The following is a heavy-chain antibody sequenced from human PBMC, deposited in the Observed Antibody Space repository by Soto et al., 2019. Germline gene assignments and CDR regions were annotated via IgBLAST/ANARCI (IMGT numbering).Heavy chain of an antibody. CDR2: ITTSGDRT. CDR1: GFTFSSYA. J-gene: IGHJ4*02. Sequence: EVQLLESGGDLLQPGGSLRLSCAASGFTFSSYAMSWVRQAPGKGMEWVSSITTSGDRTYYADSVKGRFTISRDNSKNTLSLQMDSLRAEDTDINYCGKNYYLDNWGKGTLLTVSS. CDR3: GKNYYLDN. V-gene: IGHV3-23*01.